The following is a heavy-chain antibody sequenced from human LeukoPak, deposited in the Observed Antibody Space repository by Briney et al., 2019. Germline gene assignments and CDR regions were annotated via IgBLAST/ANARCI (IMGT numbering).Heavy chain of an antibody. CDR1: GGTFSSYA. D-gene: IGHD6-19*01. V-gene: IGHV1-69*06. J-gene: IGHJ6*03. Sequence: GASVTVSCKASGGTFSSYAISWVRQAPAQGLEWMGGIIPIFGTANYAQKFQGRVTITADKSTSTAYMELSSLRSEDTAVYYCARTSMAGYYYYYMDVWGKGTTVTVSS. CDR2: IIPIFGTA. CDR3: ARTSMAGYYYYYMDV.